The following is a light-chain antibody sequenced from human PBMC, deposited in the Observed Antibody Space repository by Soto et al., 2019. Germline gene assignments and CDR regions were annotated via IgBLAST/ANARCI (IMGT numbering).Light chain of an antibody. CDR1: QSVNSN. J-gene: IGKJ1*01. CDR3: QQYNNWPRT. Sequence: EIMMTQSPATLSVSPGEGATLSCRASQSVNSNLAWYQQKPGQAPRLLIYGASTRATGIPARFGGSGSGTEFTLTISSLQSEDFAVYYCQQYNNWPRTFGQGTK. V-gene: IGKV3-15*01. CDR2: GAS.